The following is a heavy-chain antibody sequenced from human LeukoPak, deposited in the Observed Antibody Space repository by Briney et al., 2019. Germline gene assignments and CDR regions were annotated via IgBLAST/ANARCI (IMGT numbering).Heavy chain of an antibody. CDR1: GYSISRVYY. CDR2: IYHSGIT. V-gene: IGHV4-38-2*01. J-gene: IGHJ4*02. CDR3: ARGITIFGVATIYYFDY. Sequence: KSSETLSLTCAVSGYSISRVYYLGWIRQPPGNGLDWMGNIYHSGITPYNPSLKRRVTISVDTPKNQLSLKLTSVTAADTAVYYCARGITIFGVATIYYFDYWGQGSLVTVSS. D-gene: IGHD3-3*01.